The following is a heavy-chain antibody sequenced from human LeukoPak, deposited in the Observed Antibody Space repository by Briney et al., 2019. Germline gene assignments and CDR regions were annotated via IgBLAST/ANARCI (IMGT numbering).Heavy chain of an antibody. J-gene: IGHJ3*02. CDR3: AKDTRGGSLGGAFDI. CDR1: GFTVSSNY. D-gene: IGHD1-26*01. CDR2: IYSGGST. V-gene: IGHV3-53*01. Sequence: GGSLRLSCAASGFTVSSNYMSWVRQAPGKGLEWVSVIYSGGSTYYADSVKGRFTISRDNSKNTPYLQMNSLRAEDTAVYYCAKDTRGGSLGGAFDIWGQGTMVTVSS.